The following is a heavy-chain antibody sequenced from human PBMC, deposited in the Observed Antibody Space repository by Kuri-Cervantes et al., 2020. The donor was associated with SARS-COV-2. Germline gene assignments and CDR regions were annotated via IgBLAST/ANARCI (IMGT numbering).Heavy chain of an antibody. D-gene: IGHD3-3*01. CDR2: INNDGYYT. J-gene: IGHJ4*02. CDR3: VKSLRFLEWLPLDY. Sequence: GGSLRLSCSVSGPTFSHCVKHWVRQAPGKGLECVSAINNDGYYTYYTDSVKGRFIISRDNSKNTLYLQMSSLRAEDTAVYYCVKSLRFLEWLPLDYWGQGTLVTVSS. CDR1: GPTFSHCV. V-gene: IGHV3-64D*08.